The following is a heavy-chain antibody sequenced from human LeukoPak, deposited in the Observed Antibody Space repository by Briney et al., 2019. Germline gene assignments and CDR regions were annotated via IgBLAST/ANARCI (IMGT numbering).Heavy chain of an antibody. J-gene: IGHJ4*02. CDR1: GSSISSYY. CDR3: ARVVAVAGTIDY. V-gene: IGHV4-59*01. D-gene: IGHD6-19*01. Sequence: PSETLSLTCTVSGSSISSYYWSWIRQPPGKGLEWIGYIYYSGSTNYNPSLKSRVTISVDTSKNQFSLKLSSVTAADTAVYYCARVVAVAGTIDYWGQGTLVTVSS. CDR2: IYYSGST.